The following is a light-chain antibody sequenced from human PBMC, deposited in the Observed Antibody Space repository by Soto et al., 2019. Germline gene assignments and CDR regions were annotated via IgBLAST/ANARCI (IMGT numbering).Light chain of an antibody. J-gene: IGKJ2*01. CDR3: QNYNNAPFT. Sequence: DLQMIQSPSALSASVGDRVTITFRASQGISFYLAWYQQRPGKVPKLLIYAASTLQPGVASRFSGSGSGTDFTLTISSLQPEDVATYYCQNYNNAPFTFGQGTKLGI. CDR1: QGISFY. CDR2: AAS. V-gene: IGKV1-27*01.